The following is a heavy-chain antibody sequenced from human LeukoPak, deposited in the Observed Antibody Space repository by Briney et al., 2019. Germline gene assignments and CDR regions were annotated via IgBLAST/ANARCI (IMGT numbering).Heavy chain of an antibody. J-gene: IGHJ6*03. CDR1: GFTFSSYG. Sequence: GSLRLSCAASGFTFSSYGMHWVRQAPGKGLEWVAFIRYDGSNKYYADSVKGRFTISRDNSKNTLYLQMNSLRAEDTAVYYCAKDERDWLPTTYYYYMDVWGKGTTVTVSS. CDR3: AKDERDWLPTTYYYYMDV. V-gene: IGHV3-30*02. D-gene: IGHD1-1*01. CDR2: IRYDGSNK.